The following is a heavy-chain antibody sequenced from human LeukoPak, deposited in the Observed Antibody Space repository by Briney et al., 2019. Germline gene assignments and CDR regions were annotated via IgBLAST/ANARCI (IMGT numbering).Heavy chain of an antibody. CDR3: AKDAQRGFDYSNSLEY. J-gene: IGHJ4*02. CDR2: IWSDGTEK. Sequence: PGGSLRLSCEVSGFTFSMYWMTWVRQAPGKGLEWVAVIWSDGTEKYYGDVVKGRFTISRDNSRNTLYLQMNNLRDDDTAVYYCAKDAQRGFDYSNSLEYWGQGTLVIVSS. D-gene: IGHD4-11*01. V-gene: IGHV3-33*06. CDR1: GFTFSMYW.